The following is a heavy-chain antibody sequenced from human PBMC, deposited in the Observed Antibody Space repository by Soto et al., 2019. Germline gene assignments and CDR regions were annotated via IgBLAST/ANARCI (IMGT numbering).Heavy chain of an antibody. Sequence: QVQLVESGGGLDKPGGSLRLSCAASGIVFSDYMSWVRQAPGKGLEWLSYISGSGRTISSADSVKGRFTISRDNATNSLYLQMNNVSTEDTAVYYCARLPFPWGWFDPWGQGTLVTGSS. J-gene: IGHJ5*02. CDR3: ARLPFPWGWFDP. CDR1: GIVFSDY. V-gene: IGHV3-11*01. D-gene: IGHD3-16*01. CDR2: ISGSGRTI.